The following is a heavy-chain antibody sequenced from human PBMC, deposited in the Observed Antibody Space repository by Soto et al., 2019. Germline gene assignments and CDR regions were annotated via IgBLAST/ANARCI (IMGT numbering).Heavy chain of an antibody. Sequence: PGGSLRLSCAASGFDASVNFMTWVRQAPGKGLEWVSAINNAYSTFYADSVKGRFTISRDNSKNTVYLQVSSLRVEDTAKYYCVRENYYYGMDVWGQGTAVTVSS. CDR3: VRENYYYGMDV. CDR1: GFDASVNF. CDR2: INNAYST. V-gene: IGHV3-66*01. J-gene: IGHJ6*02.